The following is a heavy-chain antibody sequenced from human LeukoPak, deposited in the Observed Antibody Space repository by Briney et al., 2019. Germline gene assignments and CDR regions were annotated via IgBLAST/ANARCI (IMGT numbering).Heavy chain of an antibody. CDR1: GFTFSSYG. D-gene: IGHD6-13*01. V-gene: IGHV3-30*02. CDR2: IRYDGSNK. CDR3: ANDDTAAAGYYYYMDV. Sequence: TGGSLRLSCAASGFTFSSYGMHWVRQAPGKGLEWVAFIRYDGSNKYYADSVKGRFTISRDNSKNTLYLQMNSLRAEDTAVYYCANDDTAAAGYYYYMDVWGKGTTVTISS. J-gene: IGHJ6*03.